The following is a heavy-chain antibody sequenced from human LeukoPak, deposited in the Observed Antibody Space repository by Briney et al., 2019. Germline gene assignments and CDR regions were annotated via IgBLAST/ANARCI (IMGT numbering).Heavy chain of an antibody. D-gene: IGHD6-13*01. J-gene: IGHJ4*02. CDR3: VAAAGPFDY. Sequence: PGGSLRLSCAASGFTFSSYSMNWVRQAPGKGLEWVSSISSSSSYIYYAGSVKGRFTISRDNAKNSLYLQMNSLRAEDTAVYYCVAAAGPFDYWGQGTLVTVSS. V-gene: IGHV3-21*01. CDR1: GFTFSSYS. CDR2: ISSSSSYI.